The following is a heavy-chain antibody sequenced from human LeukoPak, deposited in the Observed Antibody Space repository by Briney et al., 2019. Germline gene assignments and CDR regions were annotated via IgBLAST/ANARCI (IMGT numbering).Heavy chain of an antibody. CDR1: GFTFSSYG. J-gene: IGHJ4*02. CDR3: AKDAGYCSSTSCPSDY. Sequence: GGSLRLSCAPSGFTFSSYGMHWVRQAPGKGLEWVAFIRYDGSNKYYADSVKGRFTISRDNSKNTLYLQMNSLRAEDTAVYYCAKDAGYCSSTSCPSDYWGQGTLVTVSS. D-gene: IGHD2-2*01. V-gene: IGHV3-30*02. CDR2: IRYDGSNK.